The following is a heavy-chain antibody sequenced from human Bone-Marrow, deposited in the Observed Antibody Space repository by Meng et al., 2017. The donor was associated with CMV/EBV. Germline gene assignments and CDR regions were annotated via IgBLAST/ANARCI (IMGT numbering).Heavy chain of an antibody. CDR3: TTVSHIPV. D-gene: IGHD2-2*01. J-gene: IGHJ4*02. CDR2: IQHGGTT. Sequence: LSLTCGVSGLNFINAWMSWVRQAPGKGLEWVGRIQHGGTTDYAAPVKGRFTISRDDSKNMLYLQMNSLRTEDTAVYYCTTVSHIPVGGQGSLVTVSS. CDR1: GLNFINAW. V-gene: IGHV3-15*01.